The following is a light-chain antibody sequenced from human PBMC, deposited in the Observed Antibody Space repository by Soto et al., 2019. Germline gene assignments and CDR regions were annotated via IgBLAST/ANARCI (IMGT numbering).Light chain of an antibody. CDR1: QNIATF. Sequence: QMTQSPSSLSASVGDRVTITCRASQNIATFLNWYQQRLGKAPKLLIYAASDLKSGVPSRFSGSGSGTDFTLTISSLQPEDFATYYCQQSYVAPQTFGQGTKVEI. J-gene: IGKJ1*01. V-gene: IGKV1-39*01. CDR2: AAS. CDR3: QQSYVAPQT.